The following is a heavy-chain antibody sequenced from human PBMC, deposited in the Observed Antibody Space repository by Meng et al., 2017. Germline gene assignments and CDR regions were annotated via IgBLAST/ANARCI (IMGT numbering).Heavy chain of an antibody. CDR1: GFTFSSYS. J-gene: IGHJ2*01. V-gene: IGHV3-48*04. Sequence: GESLKISCAASGFTFSSYSMNWVRQAPGKGLEWVSYISSSGSTIYYADSVKGRFTISRDNAKNSLYLQMNSLRAEDTAVYYCAREVHDYGDYVFPLSSYFDLWGRGTLVTVYS. D-gene: IGHD4-17*01. CDR2: ISSSGSTI. CDR3: AREVHDYGDYVFPLSSYFDL.